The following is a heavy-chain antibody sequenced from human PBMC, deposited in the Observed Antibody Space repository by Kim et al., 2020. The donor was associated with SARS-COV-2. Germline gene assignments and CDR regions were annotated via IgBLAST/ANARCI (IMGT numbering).Heavy chain of an antibody. D-gene: IGHD3-10*01. J-gene: IGHJ4*02. CDR1: GGSISSGGYY. V-gene: IGHV4-31*03. CDR3: ARGLWFGEIPPHFDY. Sequence: SETLSLTCTVSGGSISSGGYYWSWIRQHPGKGLEWIGYIYYSGSTYYNPSLKSRVTISVDTSKNQFSLKLSSVTAADTAVYYCARGLWFGEIPPHFDYWGQGTLVTVSS. CDR2: IYYSGST.